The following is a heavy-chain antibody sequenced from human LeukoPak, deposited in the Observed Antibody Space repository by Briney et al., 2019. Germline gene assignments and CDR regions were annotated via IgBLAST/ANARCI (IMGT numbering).Heavy chain of an antibody. CDR2: IWYGGTNE. Sequence: GGSLRLSCAASGLNFNSYGIHWVRRAPGKGLEWVAVIWYGGTNEYYADSVKGRFTFSRDKSKNTLYLHMNSLRVEDSAVYYCATVPEGDRDYWGQGTLVTVSS. CDR1: GLNFNSYG. J-gene: IGHJ4*02. D-gene: IGHD2-21*02. CDR3: ATVPEGDRDY. V-gene: IGHV3-33*01.